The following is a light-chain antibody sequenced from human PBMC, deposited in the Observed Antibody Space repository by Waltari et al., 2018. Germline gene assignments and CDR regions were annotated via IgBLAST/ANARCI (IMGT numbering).Light chain of an antibody. J-gene: IGLJ2*01. CDR1: SSDVGGYNY. V-gene: IGLV2-14*01. CDR3: SSYRSGSILV. CDR2: EVS. Sequence: QSALTQPASVSGSPGQSITISCTGTSSDVGGYNYVSWYQQHPGKVPKVMIYEVSNRPSGVSHRFSGSKPGNTASLTISGLQAEDEADYYCSSYRSGSILVFGGGTKVTVL.